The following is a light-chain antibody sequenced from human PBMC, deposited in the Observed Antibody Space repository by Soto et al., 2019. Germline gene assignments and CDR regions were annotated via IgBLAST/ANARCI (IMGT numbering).Light chain of an antibody. CDR3: GSWDSSLSAYV. J-gene: IGLJ1*01. Sequence: LPRSMSAATGQKVSISCSRSSTNIGRNCVSWYQQLPGTAPNLLIYDDNKRPSGIPDRFSGSKSVTSATLGITGFQTGDEADYYCGSWDSSLSAYVFGTGTKGTLL. CDR1: STNIGRNC. V-gene: IGLV1-51*01. CDR2: DDN.